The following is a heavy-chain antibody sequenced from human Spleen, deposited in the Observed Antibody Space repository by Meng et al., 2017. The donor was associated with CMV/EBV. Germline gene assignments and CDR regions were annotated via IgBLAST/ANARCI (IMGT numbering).Heavy chain of an antibody. CDR3: AKDIGYRLGGYYYYLALDV. Sequence: GGSLRLSCAASGFTLSQYSMNWVRQAPGKGLEWVSSISSGSSYINYADSVKGRFIFSRDNAKNSLYLQMRSLRAEDTALYYCAKDIGYRLGGYYYYLALDVWGQGTTVTVSS. CDR2: ISSGSSYI. D-gene: IGHD1-26*01. V-gene: IGHV3-21*04. CDR1: GFTLSQYS. J-gene: IGHJ6*02.